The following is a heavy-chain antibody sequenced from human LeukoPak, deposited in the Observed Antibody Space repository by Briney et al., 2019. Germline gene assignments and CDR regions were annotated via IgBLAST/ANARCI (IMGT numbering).Heavy chain of an antibody. CDR3: ATDGAGFDT. Sequence: GGSLRLSCAASGFTFNDYYMSWIRQAPGKGLEWLSYINIGGTNTHYADSVKGQFTISRDNAKKSLYLEMNNLRAEDTAVYYCATDGAGFDTWGQGVLVTVSS. J-gene: IGHJ5*02. V-gene: IGHV3-11*01. CDR1: GFTFNDYY. CDR2: INIGGTNT.